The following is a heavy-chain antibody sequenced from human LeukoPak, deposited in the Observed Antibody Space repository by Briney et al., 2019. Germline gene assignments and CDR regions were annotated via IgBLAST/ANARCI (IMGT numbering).Heavy chain of an antibody. J-gene: IGHJ4*02. CDR2: IYYSGST. CDR1: GGSISSSSYY. V-gene: IGHV4-39*01. D-gene: IGHD3-9*01. CDR3: ARYFRSDRNILTGYTFVY. Sequence: SETLSLTCTVSGGSISSSSYYWGWIRQPPGKGLEWIGSIYYSGSTYYNPSLKSRVTISVDTSKNQFSLKLSSVTAEDTAVYYCARYFRSDRNILTGYTFVYWGQGTLVTVSS.